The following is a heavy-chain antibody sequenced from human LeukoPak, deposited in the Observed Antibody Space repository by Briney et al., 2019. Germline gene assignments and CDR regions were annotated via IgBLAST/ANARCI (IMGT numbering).Heavy chain of an antibody. CDR2: INDRGHT. V-gene: IGHV4-34*01. CDR1: GFTFSNYV. J-gene: IGHJ4*02. Sequence: GSLRLSCVASGFTFSNYVMNWIRQSPEKGLEWIGEINDRGHTNYNPSLRSRVTISVDTSKKQFSLRLTSVTAADTAVYYCARDPTTEVNLPYYFDFWGQGTLVAVSS. CDR3: ARDPTTEVNLPYYFDF. D-gene: IGHD4-23*01.